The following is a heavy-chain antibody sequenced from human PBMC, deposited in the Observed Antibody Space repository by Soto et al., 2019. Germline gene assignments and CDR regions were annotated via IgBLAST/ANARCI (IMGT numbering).Heavy chain of an antibody. CDR3: PRQYPDDMIRQ. D-gene: IGHD3-22*01. CDR1: GFTFSGSA. Sequence: GGSLRLSCEASGFTFSGSAMHWVRQASGKGLEWVGRIRSKANSYATAYAASVKGRFSISRDESKNTAYLQMNSLKTEDTEVYYCPRQYPDDMIRQWGQGTQVTVSS. J-gene: IGHJ4*02. CDR2: IRSKANSYAT. V-gene: IGHV3-73*01.